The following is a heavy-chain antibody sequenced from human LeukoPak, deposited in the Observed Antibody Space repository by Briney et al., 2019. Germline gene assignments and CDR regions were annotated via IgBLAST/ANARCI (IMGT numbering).Heavy chain of an antibody. CDR2: IYSGGST. CDR3: AKVPLVATRSLLTGYYFDY. Sequence: GGSLRLSCAASGFTVSSNYMSWVRQAPGKGLEWVSVIYSGGSTYYADSVKGRFTISRDNSKNTLYLQMNSLRAEDTAVYYCAKVPLVATRSLLTGYYFDYWGQGTLVTVSS. J-gene: IGHJ4*02. V-gene: IGHV3-53*01. CDR1: GFTVSSNY. D-gene: IGHD1-26*01.